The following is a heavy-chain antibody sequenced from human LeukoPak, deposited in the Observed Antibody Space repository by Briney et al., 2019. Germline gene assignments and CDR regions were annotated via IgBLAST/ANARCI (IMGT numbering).Heavy chain of an antibody. Sequence: GSSVKVSCKASGGTFSSYAISWVRQAPGQGLEWMGWINPNSGGTNYAQKFQGWVTMTRDTSISTAYMELSRLRSDDTAVYYCARGTGIEGATPSRWFDPWGQGTLVTVSS. CDR2: INPNSGGT. CDR1: GGTFSSYA. V-gene: IGHV1-2*04. D-gene: IGHD1-26*01. CDR3: ARGTGIEGATPSRWFDP. J-gene: IGHJ5*02.